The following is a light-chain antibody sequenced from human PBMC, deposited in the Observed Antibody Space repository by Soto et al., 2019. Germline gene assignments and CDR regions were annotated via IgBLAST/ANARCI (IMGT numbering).Light chain of an antibody. J-gene: IGKJ1*01. Sequence: DIQMTQSPSSMSASVAYRVTIICRAGQSISTYLNWYQQKSGKAPKLLISAASSLESGVPLRFSGSGSGTDFTLTISSLQPEDFATYYCQQSFSTLGWTFGQGTKWIS. CDR1: QSISTY. V-gene: IGKV1-39*01. CDR2: AAS. CDR3: QQSFSTLGWT.